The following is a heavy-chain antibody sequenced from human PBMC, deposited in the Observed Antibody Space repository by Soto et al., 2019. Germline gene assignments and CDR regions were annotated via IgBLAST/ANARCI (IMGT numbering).Heavy chain of an antibody. V-gene: IGHV1-69*13. CDR1: GGTFSSYA. J-gene: IGHJ6*02. D-gene: IGHD5-18*01. Sequence: ASVKVSCKASGGTFSSYAISWVRQAPGQGLEWMGGIIPIFGTANYAQKFQGRVTITADESTSTAYMELSSLRSEDTAVYYCASKVDTAMVVYYYGMDVWGQGTTVTVSS. CDR3: ASKVDTAMVVYYYGMDV. CDR2: IIPIFGTA.